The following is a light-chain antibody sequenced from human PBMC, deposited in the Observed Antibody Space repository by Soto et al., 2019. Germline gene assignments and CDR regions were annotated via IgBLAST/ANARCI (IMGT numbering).Light chain of an antibody. Sequence: AIPMTQSPSSLSASVGDRVTITCRASQGIRNDLGWYQQKPGKAPKLLIYAASSLQSGVPSRFSGSGSGTDFTLTISGLQLEDLATYYCLQDYDYPRTFGQGTKVEIK. CDR3: LQDYDYPRT. CDR1: QGIRND. CDR2: AAS. J-gene: IGKJ1*01. V-gene: IGKV1-6*01.